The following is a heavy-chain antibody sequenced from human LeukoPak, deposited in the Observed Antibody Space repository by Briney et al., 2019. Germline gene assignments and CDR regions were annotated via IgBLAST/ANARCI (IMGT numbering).Heavy chain of an antibody. Sequence: GGSLRLSCAASGFTFSGSAMHWVRQASGKGLEWVGRIRSKANSYATAYAASVKGRFTISRDDSKNTAYLQMNSLKTEDTAVHYCTRPYYYDSSGYRRDIWGQGTMVTVSS. CDR1: GFTFSGSA. V-gene: IGHV3-73*01. CDR3: TRPYYYDSSGYRRDI. J-gene: IGHJ3*02. CDR2: IRSKANSYAT. D-gene: IGHD3-22*01.